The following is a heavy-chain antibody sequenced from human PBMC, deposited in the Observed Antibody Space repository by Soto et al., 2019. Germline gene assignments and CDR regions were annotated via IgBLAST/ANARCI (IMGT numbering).Heavy chain of an antibody. V-gene: IGHV3-23*01. Sequence: EVQVLESGGGLVQPGGSLRLSCAASGFTFSSYAMSWVRQAPGKGLEWVSAISGSGGSTYYADSVKGRFTISRDNSKNTLYLQVNSLTAEDTAVYVCAKAIRAYSYGWEAFDIWGQGTMVTVSS. D-gene: IGHD5-18*01. J-gene: IGHJ3*02. CDR3: AKAIRAYSYGWEAFDI. CDR1: GFTFSSYA. CDR2: ISGSGGST.